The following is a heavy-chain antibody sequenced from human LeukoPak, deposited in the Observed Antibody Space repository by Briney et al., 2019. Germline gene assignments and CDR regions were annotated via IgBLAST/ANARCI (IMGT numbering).Heavy chain of an antibody. CDR3: ARDYSSGWYYFDY. CDR1: GFTVSSNY. CDR2: IYSGGST. Sequence: GGSLRLSCAASGFTVSSNYMSSVRQAPGKGLEWVSVIYSGGSTYYADSVKGRFTISRDNSENTLYLQMNSLRAEDTAVYYCARDYSSGWYYFDYWGQGTLVTVSS. D-gene: IGHD6-19*01. V-gene: IGHV3-66*01. J-gene: IGHJ4*02.